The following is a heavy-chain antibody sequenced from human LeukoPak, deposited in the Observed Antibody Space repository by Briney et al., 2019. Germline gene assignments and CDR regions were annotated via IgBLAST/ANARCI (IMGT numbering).Heavy chain of an antibody. D-gene: IGHD2-21*01. V-gene: IGHV3-23*01. J-gene: IGHJ4*02. CDR1: GFTFSNHA. CDR2: ISESGDIT. CDR3: ACGSSGIHHEGY. Sequence: GGSLRLSCAASGFTFSNHAMSWVRQAPGKGLAWVSTISESGDITYYADSVKGRFTISRDNFKNTLYLQMDSLTAEDTGVFYCACGSSGIHHEGYWGQGTLVTVSS.